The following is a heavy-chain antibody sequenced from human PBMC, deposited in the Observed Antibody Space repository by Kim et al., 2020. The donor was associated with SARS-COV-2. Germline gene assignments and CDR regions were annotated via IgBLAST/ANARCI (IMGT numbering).Heavy chain of an antibody. Sequence: ASVKVSCKASGYSFTRNAMNWVRQAPGQGLEWMGWINTNTGNPTYVQGFTGRFVFSLDTSVSTAYLQISSLKSEDTAVYYCARAVKLNSIAVSGRGAPDYWGQGTLVTVSS. D-gene: IGHD6-19*01. CDR2: INTNTGNP. J-gene: IGHJ4*02. CDR3: ARAVKLNSIAVSGRGAPDY. CDR1: GYSFTRNA. V-gene: IGHV7-4-1*02.